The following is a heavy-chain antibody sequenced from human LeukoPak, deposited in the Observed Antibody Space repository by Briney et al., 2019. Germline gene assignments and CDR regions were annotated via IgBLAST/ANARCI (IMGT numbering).Heavy chain of an antibody. D-gene: IGHD5-24*01. CDR2: IKQDGSEK. CDR3: ARLTGRWLQFPPGYGMDV. CDR1: GFTFSGYW. V-gene: IGHV3-7*01. Sequence: GGSLRLSCVVSGFTFSGYWMTWVRQAPGKGLEWVANIKQDGSEKYYLDSVKGRFTISRDNAKNSLHLQMNSLRVEDTAVYYCARLTGRWLQFPPGYGMDVWGQGTTVTVSS. J-gene: IGHJ6*02.